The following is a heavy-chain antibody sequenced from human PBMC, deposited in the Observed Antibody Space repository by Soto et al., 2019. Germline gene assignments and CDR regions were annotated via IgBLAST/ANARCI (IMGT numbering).Heavy chain of an antibody. CDR3: ASPILTGYYSFDY. V-gene: IGHV5-51*01. Sequence: GEPLKISWRGSGYSFTSYWIGWVRQMPGKGLEWMGIIYPGDSDTRYSPSFQGQVTISADKSISTAYLQWSSLRASDTAMYYCASPILTGYYSFDYWGQGTLVTVSS. D-gene: IGHD3-9*01. CDR2: IYPGDSDT. J-gene: IGHJ4*02. CDR1: GYSFTSYW.